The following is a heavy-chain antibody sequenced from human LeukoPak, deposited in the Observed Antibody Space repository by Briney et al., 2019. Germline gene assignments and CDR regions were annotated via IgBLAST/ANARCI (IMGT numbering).Heavy chain of an antibody. Sequence: ASVKVSCKASGYTFTSYDINWVRQATGQGLEWMGWVNPNSGNTGYAQKFQGRVTMTRNTSISTAYMELSSLRSEDTAVYYCARAGDQDPGRPDYWGQGTLVTVSS. D-gene: IGHD1-1*01. V-gene: IGHV1-8*01. J-gene: IGHJ4*02. CDR1: GYTFTSYD. CDR2: VNPNSGNT. CDR3: ARAGDQDPGRPDY.